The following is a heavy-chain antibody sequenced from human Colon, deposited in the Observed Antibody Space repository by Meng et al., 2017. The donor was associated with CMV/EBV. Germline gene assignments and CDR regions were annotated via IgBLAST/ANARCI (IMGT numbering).Heavy chain of an antibody. V-gene: IGHV4-34*01. CDR1: GGTFPYYY. J-gene: IGHJ4*02. Sequence: SETLSLTCVVDGGTFPYYYWSWIRQTPEKGLEWIGEVDHDGTVKGSASLDGRVFISADATSRRFSLNLTSVTAADSGVYFCARGSYYSGNYPRRQYFEYWGQGTQVTVSS. CDR3: ARGSYYSGNYPRRQYFEY. D-gene: IGHD3-22*01. CDR2: VDHDGTV.